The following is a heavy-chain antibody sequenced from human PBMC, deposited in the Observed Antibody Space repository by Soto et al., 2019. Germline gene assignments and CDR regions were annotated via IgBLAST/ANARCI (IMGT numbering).Heavy chain of an antibody. V-gene: IGHV4-61*01. D-gene: IGHD5-12*01. CDR3: ARDRGYSGYDRTYYYGMDV. CDR1: GGSVSSGSYY. CDR2: IYYSGST. J-gene: IGHJ6*02. Sequence: QVQLQESGPGLVKPSETLSLTCTVSGGSVSSGSYYWSWIRQPPGKGLEWIGYIYYSGSTNYNPSLKSRVTISVDTSQNQFSLKLSSVTAADTAVYYCARDRGYSGYDRTYYYGMDVWGQGTTVTVSS.